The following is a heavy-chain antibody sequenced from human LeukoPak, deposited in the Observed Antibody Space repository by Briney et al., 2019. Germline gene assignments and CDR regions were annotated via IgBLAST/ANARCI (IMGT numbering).Heavy chain of an antibody. CDR2: IPYDGINQ. V-gene: IGHV3-30*02. CDR3: AKDLTYGDGRCEFDS. D-gene: IGHD4-17*01. CDR1: GFTFSSYG. Sequence: PGGSLRLSCAASGFTFSSYGMHWVRQAPGKGLVWVGFIPYDGINQSYADFVKGRFTISRDNYRDTLYLQMNSLRDDDTAVYFCAKDLTYGDGRCEFDSWGQGTLVTVA. J-gene: IGHJ5*01.